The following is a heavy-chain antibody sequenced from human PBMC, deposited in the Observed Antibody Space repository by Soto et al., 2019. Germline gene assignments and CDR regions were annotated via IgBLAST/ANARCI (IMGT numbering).Heavy chain of an antibody. CDR3: ARDGPIRYSYLSYYFDH. V-gene: IGHV3-33*01. Sequence: PGGSLRLSCAASGYSFSSFGMHWVRQAPGKGLDWVALIWSDGNKNNYADSVRGRFTISRDNAKNTLYLEMNSLRAEDTAVYYCARDGPIRYSYLSYYFDHWGQGTRVTVSS. CDR1: GYSFSSFG. J-gene: IGHJ4*02. D-gene: IGHD5-18*01. CDR2: IWSDGNKN.